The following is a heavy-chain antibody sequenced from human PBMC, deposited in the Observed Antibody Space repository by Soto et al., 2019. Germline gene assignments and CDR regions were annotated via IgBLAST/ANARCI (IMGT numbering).Heavy chain of an antibody. J-gene: IGHJ3*02. CDR1: GFSLSNARMG. CDR3: ARISIGDAFDI. V-gene: IGHV2-26*01. Sequence: QVTLKESGPVLVKPTETLTLTCTVSGFSLSNARMGVSWIRQPPGKALEWLAHIFSNDEKSYSTSLKSRLTISKDTSKSQVVLTMTNMEPVEKAKYYCARISIGDAFDIWGQGTMVTVSS. CDR2: IFSNDEK.